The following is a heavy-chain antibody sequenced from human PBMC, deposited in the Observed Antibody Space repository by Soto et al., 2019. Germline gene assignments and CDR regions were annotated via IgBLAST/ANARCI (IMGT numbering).Heavy chain of an antibody. CDR1: GYTFTSYG. V-gene: IGHV1-18*01. Sequence: GASVKVSCKASGYTFTSYGISWVRQAPGRGLEWMGWISAYNGNTNYAQRFQGRVTMTTDTSTSTAYMELRGLRSDDTAVYYCARDPHYYDSSGPLDYWGQGTLVTVSS. D-gene: IGHD3-22*01. CDR2: ISAYNGNT. CDR3: ARDPHYYDSSGPLDY. J-gene: IGHJ4*02.